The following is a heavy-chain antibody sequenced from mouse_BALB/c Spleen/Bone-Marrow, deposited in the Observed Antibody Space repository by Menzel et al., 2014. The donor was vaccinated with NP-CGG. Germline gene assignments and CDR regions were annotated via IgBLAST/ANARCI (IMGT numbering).Heavy chain of an antibody. V-gene: IGHV14-3*02. Sequence: EVQLQQSGAELVKPGASVKLSCTASGFNIKDTYMRWVKQRPKQGLEWIGRIDPANGNTKFDPKFQGKATITADTSSNTAYLQLSSLTSEDTAVYYCARGNYYFDYWGQGTTLTVSS. J-gene: IGHJ2*01. CDR3: ARGNYYFDY. CDR2: IDPANGNT. D-gene: IGHD2-1*01. CDR1: GFNIKDTY.